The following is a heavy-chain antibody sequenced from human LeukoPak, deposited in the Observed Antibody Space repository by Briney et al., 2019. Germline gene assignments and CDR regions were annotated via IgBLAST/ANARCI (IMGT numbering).Heavy chain of an antibody. Sequence: GESLRLSCAASGFTFSDYYMSWIRQAPGKGLEWVSYISGSTTYTTYADSVKGRFTISRDNAKNSLYLRMNSLRGEDTAVYYCARLGSIAAAGTPDYWGQGTLVTVSS. CDR2: ISGSTTYT. J-gene: IGHJ4*02. CDR3: ARLGSIAAAGTPDY. V-gene: IGHV3-11*06. D-gene: IGHD6-13*01. CDR1: GFTFSDYY.